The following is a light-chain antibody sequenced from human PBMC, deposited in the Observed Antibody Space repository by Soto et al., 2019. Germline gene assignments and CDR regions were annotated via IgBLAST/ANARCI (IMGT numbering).Light chain of an antibody. CDR2: EVS. V-gene: IGLV2-18*02. CDR1: SSDVGSDNR. Sequence: QSALTQPPSVSGSPGQAVTISCTGTSSDVGSDNRVSWYQQPPGKAPKLMIYEVSNRPSGVPDRFSGSKSGNTASLTIAGLQAEDEADYYCSSYTSSSTYVFGTGTKLTVL. CDR3: SSYTSSSTYV. J-gene: IGLJ1*01.